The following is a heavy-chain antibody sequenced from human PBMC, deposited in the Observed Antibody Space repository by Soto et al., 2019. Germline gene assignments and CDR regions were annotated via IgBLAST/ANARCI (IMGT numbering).Heavy chain of an antibody. D-gene: IGHD3-3*01. V-gene: IGHV1-18*04. CDR2: ISAYNGNT. CDR3: ARDRQIFGVVIRPSDY. J-gene: IGHJ4*02. Sequence: ASVKVSCKASGYTFTSYGISWVRQAPGQGLEWMGWISAYNGNTNYAQKLQGRVTMTTDTSTSTAYMELRSLRSDDTAVYYCARDRQIFGVVIRPSDYWGQGTLVTVSS. CDR1: GYTFTSYG.